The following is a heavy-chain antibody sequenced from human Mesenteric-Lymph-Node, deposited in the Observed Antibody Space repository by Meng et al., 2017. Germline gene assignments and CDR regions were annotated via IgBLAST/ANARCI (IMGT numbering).Heavy chain of an antibody. V-gene: IGHV4-38-2*02. D-gene: IGHD5-18*01. CDR1: GGSISGYY. CDR3: AREGAKWIQLWSY. CDR2: IYHSGST. Sequence: SETLSLTCTVSGGSISGYYWGWIRQPPGKRLEWIGSIYHSGSTYYNLSLKSRVTISVDTSKNQFSLKLSSVTAADTAIYYCAREGAKWIQLWSYWGQGTLVTVSS. J-gene: IGHJ4*02.